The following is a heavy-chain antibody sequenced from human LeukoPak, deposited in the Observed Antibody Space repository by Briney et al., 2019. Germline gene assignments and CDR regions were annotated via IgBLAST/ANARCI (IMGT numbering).Heavy chain of an antibody. D-gene: IGHD2-15*01. CDR3: AGPKTGGGYCSGGSCQDAFDI. Sequence: SETLSLTCTVSGGSISSSSYYWGWIRQPPGKGLEWIGEINHSGSTNYNPSLKSRVTISVDTSKNQFSLKLSSVTAADTAVYYCAGPKTGGGYCSGGSCQDAFDIWGQGTMVTVSS. CDR1: GGSISSSSYY. CDR2: INHSGST. J-gene: IGHJ3*02. V-gene: IGHV4-39*07.